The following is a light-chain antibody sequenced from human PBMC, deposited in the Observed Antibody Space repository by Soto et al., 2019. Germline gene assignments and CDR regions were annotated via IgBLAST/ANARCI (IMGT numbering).Light chain of an antibody. J-gene: IGLJ1*01. V-gene: IGLV2-11*01. CDR3: CSYAGSYYV. CDR2: DVS. CDR1: SSDVGGYNY. Sequence: QSALTQPRSVSGSPGQSVTISCTGTSSDVGGYNYVSWYQQHPGKAPRLMIYDVSKRPSGVPDRFSGSKSGNTASLTISGLQTEDEAAYSSCSYAGSYYVFGTGTKLTVL.